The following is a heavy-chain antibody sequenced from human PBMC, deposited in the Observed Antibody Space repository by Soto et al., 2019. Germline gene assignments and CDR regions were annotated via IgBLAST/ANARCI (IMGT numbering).Heavy chain of an antibody. CDR2: IWYDGSNQ. CDR3: ARDRYPPNIAAADPVRYWYDP. Sequence: QVQLVESGGGVVQPGRSLRLSCAASGFSFSTYAMHWVRQAPGKGLEWVAVIWYDGSNQYYADSVKGRFTISRDSSKNTLYLQMNSLRAEDTALYYCARDRYPPNIAAADPVRYWYDPWGQGTLVTVSS. D-gene: IGHD6-13*01. CDR1: GFSFSTYA. J-gene: IGHJ5*02. V-gene: IGHV3-33*01.